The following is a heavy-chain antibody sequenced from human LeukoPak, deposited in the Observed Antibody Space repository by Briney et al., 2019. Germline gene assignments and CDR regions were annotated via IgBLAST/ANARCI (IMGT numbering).Heavy chain of an antibody. D-gene: IGHD6-13*01. J-gene: IGHJ6*02. CDR1: GFTFSSYA. V-gene: IGHV3-23*01. CDR2: ISGSGGST. Sequence: GGSLRLSCAASGFTFSSYAMSWVRQAPGKGLEWVSAISGSGGSTYYADSVKGRLTISRDNSKNTLYLQMNSLRAEDTAVYYCAKGIAAAYGMDVWGQGTTVTVSS. CDR3: AKGIAAAYGMDV.